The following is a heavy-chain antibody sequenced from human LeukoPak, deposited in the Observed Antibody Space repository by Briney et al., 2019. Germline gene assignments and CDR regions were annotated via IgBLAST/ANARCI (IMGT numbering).Heavy chain of an antibody. J-gene: IGHJ3*02. CDR3: ARVTMVRGIMNDAFDI. CDR1: GFTFSSYS. Sequence: GGSLRLSCAASGFTFSSYSMNWVRQAPGKGLEWVPSISTGSGHIYYADSVKGRFTISRDNAKNSLYLQMNSLGVEDTAVYYCARVTMVRGIMNDAFDIWGQGTMVTVSS. V-gene: IGHV3-21*01. D-gene: IGHD3-10*01. CDR2: ISTGSGHI.